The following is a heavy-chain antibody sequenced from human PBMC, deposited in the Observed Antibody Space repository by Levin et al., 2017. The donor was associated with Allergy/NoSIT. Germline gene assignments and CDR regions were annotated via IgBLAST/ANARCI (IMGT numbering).Heavy chain of an antibody. D-gene: IGHD3-9*01. J-gene: IGHJ4*02. CDR3: AREGSAAGYILYYFDY. CDR2: IWYDGSNK. Sequence: HPGGSLRLSCAASGFTFSSYGMHWVRQAPGKGLEWVAVIWYDGSNKYYADSVKGRFTISRDNSKNTLYLQMNSLRAEDTAVYYCAREGSAAGYILYYFDYWGQGTLVTVSS. V-gene: IGHV3-33*01. CDR1: GFTFSSYG.